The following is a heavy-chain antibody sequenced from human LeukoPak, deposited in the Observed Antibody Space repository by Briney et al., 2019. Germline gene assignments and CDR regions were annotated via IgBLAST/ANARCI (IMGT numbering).Heavy chain of an antibody. CDR3: ARSDGPTLAYCGGDCEHWVWFDP. J-gene: IGHJ5*02. V-gene: IGHV1-18*01. CDR2: ISAYNGNT. D-gene: IGHD2-21*02. CDR1: GYTFTSYG. Sequence: ASVKVSCKASGYTFTSYGISWVRQAPGQGLEWMGWISAYNGNTNYAQKLQGRVTMTTDTSTSTAYMELRSLRSDDTAVYYCARSDGPTLAYCGGDCEHWVWFDPWGQETLVTVSS.